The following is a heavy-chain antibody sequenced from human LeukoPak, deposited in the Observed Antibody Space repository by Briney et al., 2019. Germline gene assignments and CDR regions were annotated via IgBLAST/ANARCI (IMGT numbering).Heavy chain of an antibody. CDR1: GLTFSYSY. Sequence: GGSLRLSCAASGLTFSYSYMNWIRQAPGNGPEWVSSISSRGDSTNYADSVKGRFTISRDNAKNSLYLQMNSLRAEDTAVYYCARESSGTYYLKQWGQGTLVTVYS. D-gene: IGHD1-26*01. CDR3: ARESSGTYYLKQ. J-gene: IGHJ4*02. V-gene: IGHV3-11*05. CDR2: ISSRGDST.